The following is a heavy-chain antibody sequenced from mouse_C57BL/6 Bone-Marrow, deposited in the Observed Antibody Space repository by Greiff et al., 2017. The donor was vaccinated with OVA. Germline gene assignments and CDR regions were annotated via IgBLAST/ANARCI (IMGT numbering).Heavy chain of an antibody. Sequence: VQLVESGPGLVQPSQSLSITCTVSGFSLTSYGVHWVRQSPGKGLEWLGVIWSGGSTDYNAAFISRLSISKDNSKSQVFFKMNSLQADDTAIYYCASYYGSSYLFAYWGQGTLVTVSA. D-gene: IGHD1-1*01. CDR3: ASYYGSSYLFAY. CDR1: GFSLTSYG. J-gene: IGHJ3*01. CDR2: IWSGGST. V-gene: IGHV2-2*01.